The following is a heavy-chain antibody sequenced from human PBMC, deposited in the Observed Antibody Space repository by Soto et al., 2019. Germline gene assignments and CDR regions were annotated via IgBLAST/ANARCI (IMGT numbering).Heavy chain of an antibody. J-gene: IGHJ6*02. V-gene: IGHV3-11*01. CDR3: ARAPYFGSGTYYYYALDV. D-gene: IGHD3-10*01. CDR1: GLTFSDHY. Sequence: QVQLVESWGGLVKPGGSLRLSCAASGLTFSDHYMTWIRQAPGKGLEWISYISSSAGTIYYADSVKGRFTISRDNAKNSLYLQMTNLRAEDTAVYYCARAPYFGSGTYYYYALDVWDQGTTVTVSS. CDR2: ISSSAGTI.